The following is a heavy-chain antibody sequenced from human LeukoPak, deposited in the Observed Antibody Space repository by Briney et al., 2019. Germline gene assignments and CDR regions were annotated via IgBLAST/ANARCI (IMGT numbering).Heavy chain of an antibody. D-gene: IGHD1-1*01. Sequence: PGGSLRLSCAASGFSFGDSDMNWFRQAPGEGPQWVANINYLGHFTSYADSVKGWFTIARDNSKNMLFLQMDGLRVEDTALYYCAKDPNWEGGYWGQGILVTVSS. J-gene: IGHJ4*02. CDR1: GFSFGDSD. V-gene: IGHV3-23*01. CDR2: INYLGHFT. CDR3: AKDPNWEGGY.